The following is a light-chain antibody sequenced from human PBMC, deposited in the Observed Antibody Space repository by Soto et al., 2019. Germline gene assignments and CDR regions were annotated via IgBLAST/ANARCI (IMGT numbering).Light chain of an antibody. CDR2: GAS. J-gene: IGKJ1*01. Sequence: EIVLTQSPGTLSLSPGERATLSCRASQSVSSSYLAWYQQKPGQAPRLLIYGASSRATGIPDRFSGSGSGTDFTLTISRLEPEGFAVYYCQQYGSSPRGFGQGTKVDIK. CDR3: QQYGSSPRG. CDR1: QSVSSSY. V-gene: IGKV3-20*01.